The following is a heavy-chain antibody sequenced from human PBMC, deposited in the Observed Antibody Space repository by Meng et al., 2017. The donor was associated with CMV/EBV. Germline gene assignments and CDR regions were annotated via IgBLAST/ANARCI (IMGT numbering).Heavy chain of an antibody. Sequence: GESLKISCAASGFTFDDYGMSWVRQAPGKGLEWVSGINWNGGSTGYADSVEGRFTISRDNAKNSLYLQMNSLRAEDTALYYCARDFSAYDSSGYYAYYGMDVWGQGTTVTVSS. V-gene: IGHV3-20*04. J-gene: IGHJ6*02. D-gene: IGHD3-22*01. CDR2: INWNGGST. CDR3: ARDFSAYDSSGYYAYYGMDV. CDR1: GFTFDDYG.